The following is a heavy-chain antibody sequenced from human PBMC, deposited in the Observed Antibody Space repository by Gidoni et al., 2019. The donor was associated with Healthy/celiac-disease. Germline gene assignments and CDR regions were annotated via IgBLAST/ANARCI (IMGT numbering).Heavy chain of an antibody. CDR2: IYYSGST. V-gene: IGHV4-59*01. D-gene: IGHD1-26*01. Sequence: QVQLQESGPGLVKPSETLSLTCTVSGCSISRYYWSWIRQPPRKGLEWIGYIYYSGSTNYNPSLKSRVTISVDTSKNQFSLKLSSVTAADTAVYYCARGRGGVYSGSYYIDYWGQGTLVTVSS. CDR1: GCSISRYY. CDR3: ARGRGGVYSGSYYIDY. J-gene: IGHJ4*02.